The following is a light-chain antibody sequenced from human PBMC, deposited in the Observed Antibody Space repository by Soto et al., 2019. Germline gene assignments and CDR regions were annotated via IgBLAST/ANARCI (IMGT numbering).Light chain of an antibody. V-gene: IGKV3-20*01. J-gene: IGKJ3*01. CDR3: QQYGSLPFT. CDR1: QSVSSPY. Sequence: EVVLTQSPVTLSLSPGERATLSCRASQSVSSPYLAWYQQKPGQPPRLLIYGASSRATDIPDRFIGSGSGTEFTLTIASLAPEDFAMYYCQQYGSLPFTFGPGTKVDI. CDR2: GAS.